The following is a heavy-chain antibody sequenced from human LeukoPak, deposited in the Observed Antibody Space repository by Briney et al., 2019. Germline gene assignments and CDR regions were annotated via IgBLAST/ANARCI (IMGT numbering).Heavy chain of an antibody. CDR3: ARDRYFDTSGYSRSQDY. V-gene: IGHV3-48*01. D-gene: IGHD3-22*01. CDR1: GLTFSVYS. J-gene: IGHJ4*02. Sequence: GRSLRLSCAVSGLTFSVYSMNWVRQAPGKGLEWISYINSSSSGVYYADSVKGRFTISRDNAKNTLYLQMNSLRSEDTAVYYCARDRYFDTSGYSRSQDYWGQGTLVTVSP. CDR2: INSSSSGV.